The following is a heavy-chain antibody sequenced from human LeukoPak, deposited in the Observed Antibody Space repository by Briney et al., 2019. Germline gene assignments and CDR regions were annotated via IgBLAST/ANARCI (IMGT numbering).Heavy chain of an antibody. CDR1: GFTVSSNY. J-gene: IGHJ6*02. V-gene: IGHV3-66*01. Sequence: GSLRLSCAASGFTVSSNYMSWVRQAPGKGLEWVSVIYSGGTTYYADSVKGRFTISRDNSKNTLYLQMNSLRVEDAAVYYRARRYYYDSGPGYYGMDVWGQGTTVTVSS. CDR2: IYSGGTT. CDR3: ARRYYYDSGPGYYGMDV. D-gene: IGHD3-22*01.